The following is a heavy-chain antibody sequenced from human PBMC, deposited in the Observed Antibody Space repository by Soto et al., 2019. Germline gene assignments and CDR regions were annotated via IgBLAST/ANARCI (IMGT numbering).Heavy chain of an antibody. J-gene: IGHJ6*02. Sequence: SVKVSCKASGYIFSDYGINWVRLAPGQGLEWMGWIIPYNDNTKYAENFQGRVTLTTDTSTNTVYMELRSLTPDDTGVYFCARKPYSHYYGMDVWGQGTSVTVSS. CDR3: ARKPYSHYYGMDV. V-gene: IGHV1-18*01. CDR1: GYIFSDYG. D-gene: IGHD2-21*01. CDR2: IIPYNDNT.